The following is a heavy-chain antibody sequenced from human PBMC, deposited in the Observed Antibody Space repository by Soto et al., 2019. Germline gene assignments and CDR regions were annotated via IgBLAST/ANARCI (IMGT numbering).Heavy chain of an antibody. Sequence: SETLSLTCTASGGFISTYYWSWIRQPPAKGLEWIGCIYYSESTNYNPSVKSRVTMSVHTSKNQVSLKLSSVTAAGTAVYYGGRDRVVYGLDIWGQETSAKVS. D-gene: IGHD2-21*01. J-gene: IGHJ6*02. V-gene: IGHV4-59*01. CDR1: GGFISTYY. CDR3: GRDRVVYGLDI. CDR2: IYYSEST.